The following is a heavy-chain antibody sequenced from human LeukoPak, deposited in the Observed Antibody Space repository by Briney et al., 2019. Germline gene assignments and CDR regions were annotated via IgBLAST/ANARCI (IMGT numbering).Heavy chain of an antibody. Sequence: PSETLSLTCAVYGGSFSGYYWSWIRQPPGKGLEWIGYIYYSGSTNYNPSLKSRVTISVDTSKNQFSLKLSSVTAADTAVYYCARRTAVAGYYFDYWGQGTLVTVSS. CDR2: IYYSGST. J-gene: IGHJ4*02. CDR3: ARRTAVAGYYFDY. CDR1: GGSFSGYY. V-gene: IGHV4-59*08. D-gene: IGHD6-19*01.